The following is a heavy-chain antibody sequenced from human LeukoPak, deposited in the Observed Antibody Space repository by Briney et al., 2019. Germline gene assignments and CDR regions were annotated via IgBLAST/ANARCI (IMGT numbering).Heavy chain of an antibody. J-gene: IGHJ6*03. Sequence: GASVKVSCKASGGTFSSYAISWVRPAPGQGLEWMGGIIPIFGTANYAQKFQGRVTITADESTSTAYMELSSLRSEDTAVYYCARGRFAARDYYYYMDVWGKGTTVTVSS. CDR2: IIPIFGTA. CDR3: ARGRFAARDYYYYMDV. CDR1: GGTFSSYA. D-gene: IGHD6-6*01. V-gene: IGHV1-69*01.